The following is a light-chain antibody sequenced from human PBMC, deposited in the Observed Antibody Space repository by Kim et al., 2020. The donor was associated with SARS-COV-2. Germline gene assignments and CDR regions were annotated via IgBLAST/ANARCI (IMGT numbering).Light chain of an antibody. V-gene: IGKV1-5*01. CDR2: DAS. Sequence: DIQMTQSPSTLSASVGDRVTITCRASQNVNTWLAWYQQRPGKAPQVLIYDASNLESGVPSRFSGSGSGTEFTLTISGLQPDDFATYYCQQYNDHELTVGGGTKVDIK. CDR1: QNVNTW. J-gene: IGKJ4*01. CDR3: QQYNDHELT.